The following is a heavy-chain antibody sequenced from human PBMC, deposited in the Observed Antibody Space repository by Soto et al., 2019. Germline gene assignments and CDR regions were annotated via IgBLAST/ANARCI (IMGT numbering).Heavy chain of an antibody. Sequence: QLQLQESGPGLVKPSETLSLSCTVSGDSVISDPYYWAWVRQPPGKVLAWMGNVNYRGNSYQTPSLKSRVTITVDTSTNQVSLKLPSVTAADTSVYYCARQGGNKFDYWGQGTLGTVSS. CDR2: VNYRGNS. CDR1: GDSVISDPYY. V-gene: IGHV4-39*01. CDR3: ARQGGNKFDY. D-gene: IGHD3-16*01. J-gene: IGHJ4*02.